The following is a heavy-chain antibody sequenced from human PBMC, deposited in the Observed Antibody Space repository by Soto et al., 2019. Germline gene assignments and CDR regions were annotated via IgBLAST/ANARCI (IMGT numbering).Heavy chain of an antibody. CDR2: IWNDGSNS. V-gene: IGHV3-33*01. J-gene: IGHJ4*02. Sequence: GGSLRLSCAASGFTFNNYGMHWVRQAPGKGLEWVAVIWNDGSNSYYANSVKGRFTISRDNSKNTLYLQMSSLRSEDTAVYYCARETSISGYDSSFDYWGQGTLVTVSS. D-gene: IGHD5-12*01. CDR3: ARETSISGYDSSFDY. CDR1: GFTFNNYG.